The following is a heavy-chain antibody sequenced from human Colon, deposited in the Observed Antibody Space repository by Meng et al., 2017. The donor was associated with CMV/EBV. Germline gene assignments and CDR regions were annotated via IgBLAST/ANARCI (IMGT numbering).Heavy chain of an antibody. CDR2: INPTTGGT. Sequence: ASVKVSCKASGYTFTAYHIHWVRQAPGQRFEWMGWINPTTGGTSYAQKFQGRVTMTRDTSISTAYMELSRLRSDDTALYYCGRYPVDGSASIDYWGQGTLVTVSS. CDR1: GYTFTAYH. D-gene: IGHD3-10*01. J-gene: IGHJ4*02. CDR3: GRYPVDGSASIDY. V-gene: IGHV1-2*02.